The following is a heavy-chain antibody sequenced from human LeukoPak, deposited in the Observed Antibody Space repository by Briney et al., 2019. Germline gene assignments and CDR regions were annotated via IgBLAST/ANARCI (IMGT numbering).Heavy chain of an antibody. J-gene: IGHJ4*02. CDR2: ISNDGSRK. D-gene: IGHD1-26*01. CDR3: ARDKVVGATHFDY. CDR1: GFTFSRHG. Sequence: GGSLRLSCAPSGFTFSRHGMHWVRQAPGKGLEWVAIISNDGSRKYYAHSVEGRFTISRDNSKNTLYLQMDSLRAEDTAVYYCARDKVVGATHFDYWGQGTLVTVSS. V-gene: IGHV3-30*03.